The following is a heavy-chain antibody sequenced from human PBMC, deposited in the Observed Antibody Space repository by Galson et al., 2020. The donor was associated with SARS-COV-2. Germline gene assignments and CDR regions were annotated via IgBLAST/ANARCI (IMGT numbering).Heavy chain of an antibody. CDR3: ARRKDFGGSFDY. D-gene: IGHD2-15*01. Sequence: GESLKISCKGSGYSFTSDWIGWVRQMPEKGLEWMGIIYPGDSDTRYSPSFRGQVTISADKSISTAYLQWSSLKASDTAMYFCARRKDFGGSFDYWGQGTLVTVSS. V-gene: IGHV5-51*01. CDR2: IYPGDSDT. CDR1: GYSFTSDW. J-gene: IGHJ4*02.